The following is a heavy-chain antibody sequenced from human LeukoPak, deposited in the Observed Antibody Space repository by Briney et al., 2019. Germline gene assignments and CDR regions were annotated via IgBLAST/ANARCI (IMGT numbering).Heavy chain of an antibody. CDR1: GFTFSSYE. V-gene: IGHV3-48*03. Sequence: GGSLRLSCAASGFTFSSYEMNWVRQAPGKGLEWVSYISSSGSTIYYADSVKGRFTISRDNAKNSLCLQMNSLRAEDTAVYYCARTFITGTSGDFDYWGQGTLVTVSS. J-gene: IGHJ4*02. CDR3: ARTFITGTSGDFDY. CDR2: ISSSGSTI. D-gene: IGHD1-20*01.